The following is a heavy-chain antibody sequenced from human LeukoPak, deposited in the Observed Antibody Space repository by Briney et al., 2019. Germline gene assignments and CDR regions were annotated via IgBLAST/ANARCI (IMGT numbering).Heavy chain of an antibody. CDR2: ISSSGGST. Sequence: GGSLRLSCAASGFTFSSYAMIWVRQAPGKGLEWVSAISSSGGSTSYADSVKGRFTISRDNSKNSLYLQMNSLRGEDTAVYYCARDEEQQLVGYYYGMDVWGQGTTVTVSS. CDR1: GFTFSSYA. D-gene: IGHD6-13*01. V-gene: IGHV3-23*01. CDR3: ARDEEQQLVGYYYGMDV. J-gene: IGHJ6*02.